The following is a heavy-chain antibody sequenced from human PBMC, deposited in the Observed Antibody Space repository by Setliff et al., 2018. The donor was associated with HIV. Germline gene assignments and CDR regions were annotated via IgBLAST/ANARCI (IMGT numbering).Heavy chain of an antibody. D-gene: IGHD2-21*01. CDR2: VAHSGSA. V-gene: IGHV4-34*01. CDR3: ARVAGIPWFDP. CDR1: GGSFPVYS. Sequence: SETLSLTCAVYGGSFPVYSWTWIRPSPIKGLEWIGEVAHSGSATYNPSLKSRVAISMDTSKKQFSLRLKSVTAADTAVYYCARVAGIPWFDPWGQGTLVTVSS. J-gene: IGHJ5*02.